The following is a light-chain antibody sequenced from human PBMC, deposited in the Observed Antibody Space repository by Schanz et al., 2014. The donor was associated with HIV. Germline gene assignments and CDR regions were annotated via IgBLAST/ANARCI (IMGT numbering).Light chain of an antibody. CDR1: QSISSN. CDR2: DAS. Sequence: EIVMTQSPATLSVSPGESAALSCRASQSISSNLAWYQQKSGQAPRLLIYDASNRATGIPARFSGSGSGTDFTLTISSLEPEDFAVYYCQQYNTWPRTFGQGTKVELK. J-gene: IGKJ1*01. CDR3: QQYNTWPRT. V-gene: IGKV3D-15*01.